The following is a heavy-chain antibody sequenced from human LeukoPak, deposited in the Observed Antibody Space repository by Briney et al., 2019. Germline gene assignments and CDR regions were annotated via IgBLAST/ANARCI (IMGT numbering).Heavy chain of an antibody. CDR3: ARRVRGVNDAFDI. CDR2: INHSGST. V-gene: IGHV4-34*01. J-gene: IGHJ3*02. CDR1: GGSFSNDY. D-gene: IGHD3-10*01. Sequence: PSETLSLTCAVYGGSFSNDYWSWIPQPPGKALEWIGEINHSGSTNYNPSLKSRVTISVDTSKNQFSLKLSSVTAADTAVYYCARRVRGVNDAFDIWGQGTMVTVSS.